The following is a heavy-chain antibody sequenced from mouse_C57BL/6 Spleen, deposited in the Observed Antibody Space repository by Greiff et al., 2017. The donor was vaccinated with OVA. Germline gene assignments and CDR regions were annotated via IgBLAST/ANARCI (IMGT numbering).Heavy chain of an antibody. CDR1: GYSITSDY. D-gene: IGHD1-1*01. CDR2: ISSSGST. J-gene: IGHJ1*03. Sequence: EVQLVESGPGLAKPSQTLSLTCSVTGYSITSDYWNWIRKFPGNKLEYMGYISSSGSTYYNPSLISRISITRDTSKNQYYLQLNSVTTDDTATYYCARRHYGSSYWYLDVWGTGTTVTVSS. V-gene: IGHV3-8*01. CDR3: ARRHYGSSYWYLDV.